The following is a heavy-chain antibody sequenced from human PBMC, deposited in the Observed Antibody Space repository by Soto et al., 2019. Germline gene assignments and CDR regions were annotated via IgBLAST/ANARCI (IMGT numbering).Heavy chain of an antibody. J-gene: IGHJ4*02. CDR1: GFTFSSHG. CDR2: IWYDGSNK. CDR3: ARMYGYYFDY. V-gene: IGHV3-33*01. Sequence: GGSLRLSCAASGFTFSSHGIHWVRQAPGRGLEWVAVIWYDGSNKYYPDSVKGRFTISRDNSKNTVYLQMNSLRAEDTAVYYCARMYGYYFDYWGQGTLVTVSS. D-gene: IGHD2-8*01.